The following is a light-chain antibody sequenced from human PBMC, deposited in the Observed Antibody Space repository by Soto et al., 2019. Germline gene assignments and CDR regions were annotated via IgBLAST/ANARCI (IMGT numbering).Light chain of an antibody. CDR2: DAA. Sequence: DIQLTQSPSFLSASVGDRVTITCRASQGIRSYLAWYQQKPGKAPKLLIYDAATLQGGVPSRFSGSGSGTEFTLTISCLQPEDFATYYCQQLSSYPLTFGGGTKVEIK. CDR1: QGIRSY. J-gene: IGKJ4*01. CDR3: QQLSSYPLT. V-gene: IGKV1-9*01.